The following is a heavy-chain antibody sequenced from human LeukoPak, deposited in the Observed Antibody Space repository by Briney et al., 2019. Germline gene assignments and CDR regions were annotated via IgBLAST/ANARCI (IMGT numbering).Heavy chain of an antibody. CDR1: GFTFRSYG. J-gene: IGHJ3*02. CDR2: SSGSGGST. V-gene: IGHV3-23*01. D-gene: IGHD3-10*01. Sequence: GGSLRLSCAASGFTFRSYGMSWVRQAPGKGREWVSASSGSGGSTYYADSVKGRFTISRDNSKNTLYLQMNSLRAEDTAAYSCAKDYYGSGNYYIGDAFDIWGHGTMVTVSS. CDR3: AKDYYGSGNYYIGDAFDI.